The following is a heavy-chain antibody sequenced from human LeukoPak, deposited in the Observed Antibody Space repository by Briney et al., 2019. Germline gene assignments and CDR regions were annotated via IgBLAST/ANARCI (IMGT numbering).Heavy chain of an antibody. D-gene: IGHD2-21*01. CDR2: ISSSGSYI. J-gene: IGHJ4*02. CDR1: GFTFSSYS. V-gene: IGHV3-21*01. CDR3: AREVAYRSGYFDY. Sequence: PGGSLRLSCAASGFTFSSYSMNWGRQAPGKGLEWVSSISSSGSYIYYANSVKGRFTISRDNAKNSLYLQMNSLRAEDTAVYYCAREVAYRSGYFDYWGQGTLVTVSS.